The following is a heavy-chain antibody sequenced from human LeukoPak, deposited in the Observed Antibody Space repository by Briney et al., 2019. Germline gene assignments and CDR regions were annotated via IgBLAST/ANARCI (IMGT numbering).Heavy chain of an antibody. CDR1: GFTFSSYS. V-gene: IGHV3-30-3*01. J-gene: IGHJ4*02. D-gene: IGHD5-24*01. Sequence: GGSLRLSCAASGFTFSSYSMQWVRRAPGKGLEWVAVISYDGSNKYYADSVKGRFTVSRDNSKNTLYLQINSLRAEDTAMFHCARDGYNFAFDYWGQGTLVTVSS. CDR2: ISYDGSNK. CDR3: ARDGYNFAFDY.